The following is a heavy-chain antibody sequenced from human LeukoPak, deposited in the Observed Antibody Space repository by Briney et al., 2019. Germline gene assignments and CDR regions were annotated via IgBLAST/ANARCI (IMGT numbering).Heavy chain of an antibody. D-gene: IGHD4-17*01. V-gene: IGHV3-11*04. J-gene: IGHJ2*01. CDR1: GFRFSDYY. Sequence: GGSLRLSCAASGFRFSDYYMSWIRQAPGKGLEWISYISSPGTTIYHVDSVKGRFTISRDNAKNSLSLQMDSLRAEDTAVYYCATAVTRRRLEWNFDLWGRGTLVTVSS. CDR3: ATAVTRRRLEWNFDL. CDR2: ISSPGTTI.